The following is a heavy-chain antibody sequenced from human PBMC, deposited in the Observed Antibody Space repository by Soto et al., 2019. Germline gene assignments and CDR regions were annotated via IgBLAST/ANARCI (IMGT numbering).Heavy chain of an antibody. CDR1: GYTFTNYY. J-gene: IGHJ4*02. CDR3: ARRYSSRWHFDY. V-gene: IGHV1-46*03. D-gene: IGHD6-13*01. Sequence: QVQLVQSGAEVKKPGASVKVSCKASGYTFTNYYGHWVRQAPAQGLEWMGMINPSGGSTNYAQKFQGRVTMTRDTSTSTVYMELSSLSSEDTAVYYCARRYSSRWHFDYWGQGTLVTVSS. CDR2: INPSGGST.